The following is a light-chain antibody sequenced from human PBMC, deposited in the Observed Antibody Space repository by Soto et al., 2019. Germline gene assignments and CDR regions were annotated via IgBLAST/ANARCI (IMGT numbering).Light chain of an antibody. Sequence: EIVLTQSPGTLSLSPGERATLSCRASQSVSGSYLAWYQQKPGQAPRLLIYGAASRAADIPDRFSGSGSGTDFTITISRLEPEDFAVYYCQDYGSSRTFGQGTKVEIK. CDR1: QSVSGSY. CDR2: GAA. V-gene: IGKV3-20*01. J-gene: IGKJ1*01. CDR3: QDYGSSRT.